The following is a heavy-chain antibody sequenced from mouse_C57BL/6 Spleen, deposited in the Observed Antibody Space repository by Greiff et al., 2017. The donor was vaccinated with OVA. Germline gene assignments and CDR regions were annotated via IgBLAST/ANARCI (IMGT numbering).Heavy chain of an antibody. CDR1: GFTFSDYG. J-gene: IGHJ2*01. V-gene: IGHV5-17*01. CDR3: ANDCYGSVDY. D-gene: IGHD1-1*01. CDR2: ISSGSSTI. Sequence: EVKLVESGGGLVKPGGSLKLSCAASGFTFSDYGMHWVRQAPEKGLEWVAYISSGSSTIYYADTVKGRFTISRDNAKNTLFLQMTSLRSEDTAMYYCANDCYGSVDYWGQGTTLTVSS.